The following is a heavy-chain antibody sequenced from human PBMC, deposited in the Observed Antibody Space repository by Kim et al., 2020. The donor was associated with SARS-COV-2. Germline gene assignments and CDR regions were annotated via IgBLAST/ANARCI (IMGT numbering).Heavy chain of an antibody. CDR2: ISSSSSTI. J-gene: IGHJ4*02. V-gene: IGHV3-48*02. D-gene: IGHD2-2*03. Sequence: GGSLRLSCAASGFTFSSYSMNWVRQAPGKGLEWVSYISSSSSTIYYADSVKGRFTISRDNAKNSLYLQMNSLRDEDTAVYYCARDGYCSSTSCPDLDYWGQGTLVTVSS. CDR1: GFTFSSYS. CDR3: ARDGYCSSTSCPDLDY.